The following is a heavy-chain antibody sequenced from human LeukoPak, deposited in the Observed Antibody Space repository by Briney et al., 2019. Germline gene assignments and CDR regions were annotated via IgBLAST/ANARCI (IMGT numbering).Heavy chain of an antibody. CDR2: ISGSGGST. CDR3: AKGSLRYFDWLRPNFDY. CDR1: GFTFSSYG. D-gene: IGHD3-9*01. Sequence: GGSLRLSCAASGFTFSSYGMSWVRQAPGKGLEWVSAISGSGGSTYYADSVKGRFTISRDNSKNTLYLQMNSLRAEDTAVYYCAKGSLRYFDWLRPNFDYWGQGTLVTVSS. J-gene: IGHJ4*02. V-gene: IGHV3-23*01.